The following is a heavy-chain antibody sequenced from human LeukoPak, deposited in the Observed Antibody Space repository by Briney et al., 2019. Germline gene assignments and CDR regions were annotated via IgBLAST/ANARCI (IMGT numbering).Heavy chain of an antibody. CDR1: GYSFNDYQ. Sequence: ASVKVSCKASGYSFNDYQIHWVRQAPGQGLEWMGWINPNNGGTNYAQKFQGRVTMTRDTSISTAYMELSRLRSDDTAVYYCARDYYRSGIYSTDCWGQGTLVTVSS. D-gene: IGHD3-10*01. CDR3: ARDYYRSGIYSTDC. J-gene: IGHJ4*02. V-gene: IGHV1-2*02. CDR2: INPNNGGT.